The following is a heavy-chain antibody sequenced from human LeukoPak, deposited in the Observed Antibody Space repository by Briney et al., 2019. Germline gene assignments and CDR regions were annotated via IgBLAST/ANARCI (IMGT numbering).Heavy chain of an antibody. CDR1: GYTFTSYY. Sequence: ASVKVSCKASGYTFTSYYMHWVRQAPGQGLEWMGIINPSGGSTSYAQKFQGRVTMTRDTSTSTVYMELSSLRSEDTAVYYCARARYSSSWPLPHAEYFQHWGQGTLVSVSP. CDR2: INPSGGST. D-gene: IGHD6-13*01. V-gene: IGHV1-46*01. J-gene: IGHJ1*01. CDR3: ARARYSSSWPLPHAEYFQH.